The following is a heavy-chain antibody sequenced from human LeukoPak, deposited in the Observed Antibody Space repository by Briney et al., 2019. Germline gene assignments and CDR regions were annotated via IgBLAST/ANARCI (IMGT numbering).Heavy chain of an antibody. D-gene: IGHD3-3*01. CDR2: IYTSGST. CDR3: ARSNDFWSGEYYYYGMDV. J-gene: IGHJ6*02. Sequence: PSETLSLTCTVSGGSISSYYWSWIRQPAGKGLEWIGRIYTSGSTNYNPSLKSRVIMSVDTSKNQFSLKLSSVTAADTAVYYCARSNDFWSGEYYYYGMDVWGRGTTVTVSS. CDR1: GGSISSYY. V-gene: IGHV4-4*07.